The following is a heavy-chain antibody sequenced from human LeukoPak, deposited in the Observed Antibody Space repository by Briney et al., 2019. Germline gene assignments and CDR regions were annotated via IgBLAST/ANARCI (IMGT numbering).Heavy chain of an antibody. D-gene: IGHD6-13*01. Sequence: PSETLSLTCAVYGGSFSGYYWSWIRQPPGKGLEGIGEINHNGSTNYNPSLKSRVTISVDTSKNQFSLKLSSVTAADTAVYYCARKGRRGISRSSLLDYWGQGTLVTVSS. V-gene: IGHV4-34*01. CDR3: ARKGRRGISRSSLLDY. CDR2: INHNGST. CDR1: GGSFSGYY. J-gene: IGHJ4*02.